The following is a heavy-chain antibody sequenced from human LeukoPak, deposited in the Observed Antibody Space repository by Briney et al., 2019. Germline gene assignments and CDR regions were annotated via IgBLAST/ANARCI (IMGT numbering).Heavy chain of an antibody. J-gene: IGHJ4*02. CDR2: ISSSSNNI. CDR3: ARGWLYDYVWGRYRQKDGFDY. D-gene: IGHD3-16*02. Sequence: GGSLRLSCTASGFTFSSYSMNRVRQAPGKGLEGVSYISSSSNNIYYADSVKGRLTISRDSGKNSLYLQMNSLRAEDTAVYYCARGWLYDYVWGRYRQKDGFDYWGQGTLVTVSS. V-gene: IGHV3-48*01. CDR1: GFTFSSYS.